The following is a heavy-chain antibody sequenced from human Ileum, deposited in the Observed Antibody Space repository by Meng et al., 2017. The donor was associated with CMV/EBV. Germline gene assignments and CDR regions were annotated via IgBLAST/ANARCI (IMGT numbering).Heavy chain of an antibody. D-gene: IGHD2-2*01. CDR3: AKDGSRSSSWQWFDS. CDR1: GFTFSNSD. CDR2: FRGSGGAT. V-gene: IGHV3-23*01. Sequence: GESLKISCAASGFTFSNSDMNWVRQAPGKGLEWVSGFRGSGGATFYADSVKGRFSISRDTSTSALFLQMNSLRAEDTAVYYCAKDGSRSSSWQWFDSWGQGTLVTVSS. J-gene: IGHJ5*01.